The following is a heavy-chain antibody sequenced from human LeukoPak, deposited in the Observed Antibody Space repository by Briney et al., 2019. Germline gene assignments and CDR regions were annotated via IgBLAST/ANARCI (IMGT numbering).Heavy chain of an antibody. J-gene: IGHJ4*02. CDR3: ARQVYSSSWSYYFDY. CDR1: GGSISSYY. CDR2: IHYSGST. Sequence: SETLSLTCAVSGGSISSYYWSWIRQPPGRGPEWIGSIHYSGSTSYNSSLKSRVTISVDTSKNQFSLKLSSVTPADTAVYYCARQVYSSSWSYYFDYWGQGILVTVSS. V-gene: IGHV4-59*01. D-gene: IGHD6-13*01.